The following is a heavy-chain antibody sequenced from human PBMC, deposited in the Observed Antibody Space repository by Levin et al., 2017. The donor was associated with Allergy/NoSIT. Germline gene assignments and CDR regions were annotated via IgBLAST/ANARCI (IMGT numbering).Heavy chain of an antibody. CDR1: GYTFTNYA. D-gene: IGHD1-14*01. CDR3: ARGRWTAPPVSYYLDY. J-gene: IGHJ4*02. V-gene: IGHV1-3*01. CDR2: INAGNGNT. Sequence: GESLKISCQASGYTFTNYAIHWVRQAPGQRLEWMGWINAGNGNTKYSQNFQGRVTITRDTSASTAYMDLSSLRSEDTAVYYCARGRWTAPPVSYYLDYWGQGTLVTVSS.